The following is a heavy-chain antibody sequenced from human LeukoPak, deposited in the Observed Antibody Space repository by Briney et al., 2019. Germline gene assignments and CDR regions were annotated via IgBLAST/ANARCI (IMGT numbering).Heavy chain of an antibody. V-gene: IGHV3-74*01. D-gene: IGHD1-14*01. CDR2: ISSDESST. Sequence: GGSLRLSCAASGFTFSHHWMHWVHQAPGKGLVWVSHISSDESSTTYADSVKGRFTISRDNRKNTLYLQMNSLRVEDTAMYYCTRNPDGGNWFDPWGQGTLVTVSS. CDR1: GFTFSHHW. J-gene: IGHJ5*02. CDR3: TRNPDGGNWFDP.